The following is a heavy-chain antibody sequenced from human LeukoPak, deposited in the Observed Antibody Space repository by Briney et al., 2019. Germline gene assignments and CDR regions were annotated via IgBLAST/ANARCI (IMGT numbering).Heavy chain of an antibody. D-gene: IGHD6-19*01. J-gene: IGHJ1*01. CDR1: GGSISSYY. CDR3: ASSGWYGYFQH. CDR2: IYYSGST. Sequence: PSETLFLTCTVSGGSISSYYWSWIRQPPGKGLEWIGYIYYSGSTNYNPSLKSRVTISVDTSKNQFSLKLSSVTAADTAVYYCASSGWYGYFQHWGQGTLVTVSS. V-gene: IGHV4-59*01.